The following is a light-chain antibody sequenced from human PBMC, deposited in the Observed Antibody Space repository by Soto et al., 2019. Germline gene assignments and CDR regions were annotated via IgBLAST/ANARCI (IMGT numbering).Light chain of an antibody. CDR3: QQYNHWPLT. Sequence: ETVMTQSPATLSVSPGERATLSCRASQSVGNNLAWYQQRPGQSPRLLIYGASTSVTGIPARFSGSGSGTDFTLTISSLQSEDFAFYYCQQYNHWPLTFGGGTKVEIK. CDR1: QSVGNN. J-gene: IGKJ4*01. V-gene: IGKV3-15*01. CDR2: GAS.